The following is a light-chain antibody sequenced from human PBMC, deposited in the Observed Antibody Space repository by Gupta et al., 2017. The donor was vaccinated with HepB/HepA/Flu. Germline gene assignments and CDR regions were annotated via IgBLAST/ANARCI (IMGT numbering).Light chain of an antibody. CDR3: QQRKSYPPHT. Sequence: IQLTQSPSFLSASVGDRVTITCRASQGISSYLAWYKQKPGKAPKLLIYAASTWQSGVPARFSGSGSGTEFTLTISSRQPEDFAAYYCQQRKSYPPHTFGRGTRVEIK. J-gene: IGKJ4*01. V-gene: IGKV1-9*01. CDR2: AAS. CDR1: QGISSY.